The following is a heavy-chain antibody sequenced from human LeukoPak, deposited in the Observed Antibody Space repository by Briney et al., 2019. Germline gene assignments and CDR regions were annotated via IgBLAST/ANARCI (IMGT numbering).Heavy chain of an antibody. CDR1: GGSFSGYY. J-gene: IGHJ6*02. CDR3: ASITGYSGGWYQENGMDV. D-gene: IGHD6-19*01. V-gene: IGHV4-34*01. Sequence: SETLSLTCAVYGGSFSGYYWSWIRQPPGKGLEWIGEINHSGSTNYNPSLKSRVTISVDTSKNQFSLKLSSVTAADTAVYYCASITGYSGGWYQENGMDVWGQGTTVTVSS. CDR2: INHSGST.